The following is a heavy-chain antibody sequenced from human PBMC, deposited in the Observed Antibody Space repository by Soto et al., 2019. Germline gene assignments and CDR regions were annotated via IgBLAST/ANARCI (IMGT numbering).Heavy chain of an antibody. CDR1: GGTFSSYA. D-gene: IGHD3-10*01. Sequence: GASVKVSCKASGGTFSSYAISWVRQAPGQGLEWMGGIIPIFGTANYAQKFQGRVTITADESTSTAYMELSSLRSEDTAVYYCAKDLSAPMVRGVTPRRGYYYGMDVWGQGTTVTVSS. CDR3: AKDLSAPMVRGVTPRRGYYYGMDV. J-gene: IGHJ6*02. V-gene: IGHV1-69*13. CDR2: IIPIFGTA.